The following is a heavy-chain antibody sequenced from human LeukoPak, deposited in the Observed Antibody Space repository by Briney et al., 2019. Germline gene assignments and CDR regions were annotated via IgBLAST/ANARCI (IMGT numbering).Heavy chain of an antibody. CDR2: ISSSGSTI. Sequence: GGSLRLSCAASGFTFSSYEMNWVRQAPGKGLEWVSYISSSGSTIYYADSVKGRFTISRDNAKNSLYLQMNSLRAEDTAVYYCARSGYSYGLAGYYFDYWGQGTLVTVSS. V-gene: IGHV3-48*03. J-gene: IGHJ4*02. CDR3: ARSGYSYGLAGYYFDY. D-gene: IGHD5-18*01. CDR1: GFTFSSYE.